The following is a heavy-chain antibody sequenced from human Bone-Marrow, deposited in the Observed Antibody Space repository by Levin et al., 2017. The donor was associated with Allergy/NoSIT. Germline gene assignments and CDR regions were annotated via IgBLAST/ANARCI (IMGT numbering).Heavy chain of an antibody. CDR1: GFTSTNHG. D-gene: IGHD2-21*02. J-gene: IGHJ2*01. V-gene: IGHV3-33*01. Sequence: GESLKISCVASGFTSTNHGMHWVRQAPGKGLEWVAALWYDGSKYYYTESERGRFAFSRDSSKDTLYLQMDSLRAEDTAVYYCARTPMTDWHFDLWGRGTLVTVSS. CDR3: ARTPMTDWHFDL. CDR2: LWYDGSKY.